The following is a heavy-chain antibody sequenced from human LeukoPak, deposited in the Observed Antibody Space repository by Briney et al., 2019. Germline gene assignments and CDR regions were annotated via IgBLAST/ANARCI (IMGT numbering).Heavy chain of an antibody. CDR2: IIPILGIA. CDR3: ASAPYYDSSGYYSPLDY. Sequence: GSSVKVSCKASGGTFSSYTISWERQAPGQGLEWMGGIIPILGIANYAQKFQGRVTITADKSTSTAYMELSSLRSEDTAVYYCASAPYYDSSGYYSPLDYWGQGTLVTVSS. CDR1: GGTFSSYT. D-gene: IGHD3-22*01. J-gene: IGHJ4*02. V-gene: IGHV1-69*02.